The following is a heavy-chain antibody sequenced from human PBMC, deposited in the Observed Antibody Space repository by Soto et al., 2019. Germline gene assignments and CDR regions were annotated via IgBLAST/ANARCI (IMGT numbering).Heavy chain of an antibody. CDR3: ARNRGWEMLDY. J-gene: IGHJ4*02. Sequence: EVQLVESGGALVQPGGSLRLSCATSGFTFTHYWMNWVRQAPGKGLEWVANINIDGTEKYYGDSVKGRFTISRDNAKNSLYLQMDSLRDADMAVYYCARNRGWEMLDYWGQGPLVTVSS. CDR1: GFTFTHYW. CDR2: INIDGTEK. V-gene: IGHV3-7*01. D-gene: IGHD6-19*01.